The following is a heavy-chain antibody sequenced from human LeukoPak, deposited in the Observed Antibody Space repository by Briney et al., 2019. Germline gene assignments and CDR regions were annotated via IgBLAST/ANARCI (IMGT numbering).Heavy chain of an antibody. CDR3: ARAATYSFSY. CDR2: IYHSGST. Sequence: PSETLSLTCAVSGGSISSGGYSWSWIRQPPGKGLEWIGYIYHSGSTYYNPSLKSRVTISVDRSKNQFSLKLSSVTAADTAVYYCARAATYSFSYWGQGTLVTVSS. D-gene: IGHD5-18*01. V-gene: IGHV4-30-2*01. CDR1: GGSISSGGYS. J-gene: IGHJ4*02.